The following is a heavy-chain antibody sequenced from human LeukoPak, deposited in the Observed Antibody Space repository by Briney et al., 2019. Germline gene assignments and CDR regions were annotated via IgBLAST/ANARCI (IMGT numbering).Heavy chain of an antibody. CDR1: GGTFSSYA. J-gene: IGHJ4*02. Sequence: ASVKVSCKASGGTFSSYAISWVRQAPGQGLEWMGGIIPIFGTANYAQKFQGRVTITTDESTSTVYMELSSLRSEDTAVYYCASLGYDYVWGSYQWGQGTLVTVSS. V-gene: IGHV1-69*05. D-gene: IGHD3-16*02. CDR2: IIPIFGTA. CDR3: ASLGYDYVWGSYQ.